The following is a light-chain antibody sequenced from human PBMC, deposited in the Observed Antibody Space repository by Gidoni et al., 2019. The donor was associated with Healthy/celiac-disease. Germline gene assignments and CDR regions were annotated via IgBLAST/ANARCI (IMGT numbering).Light chain of an antibody. J-gene: IGKJ1*01. CDR3: QQSYSTPHRT. Sequence: IQMPQSPSSLSASVGDRVTITCRASQSISSYLNWYQQKPGKAPKLLIYAASSLQSGVPSRCSGSGSGTDFTLTISSLQPEEFATYYCQQSYSTPHRTFGQGTKVEIK. CDR1: QSISSY. V-gene: IGKV1-39*01. CDR2: AAS.